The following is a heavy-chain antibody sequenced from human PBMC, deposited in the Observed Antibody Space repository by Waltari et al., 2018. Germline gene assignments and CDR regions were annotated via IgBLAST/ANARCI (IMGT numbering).Heavy chain of an antibody. V-gene: IGHV4-30-2*01. CDR3: ARATVTTGNFDY. Sequence: QLQLQESGSGLVKPSQTLSLTCAVPGGSISSGGYSWSWIRQPPGKGLEWIGYIYHSGSTYYNPSLKSRVTISVDRSKNQFSLKLSSVTAADTAVYYCARATVTTGNFDYWGQGTLVTVSS. CDR2: IYHSGST. D-gene: IGHD4-17*01. J-gene: IGHJ4*02. CDR1: GGSISSGGYS.